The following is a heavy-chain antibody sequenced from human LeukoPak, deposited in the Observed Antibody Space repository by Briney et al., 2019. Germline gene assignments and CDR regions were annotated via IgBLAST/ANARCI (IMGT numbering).Heavy chain of an antibody. CDR3: ARGPMIGYRFDY. Sequence: SVKVSCKASGGTFSSYTTSWVRQAPGQGLEWMGRIIPILGIANYAQKFQGRVTITADKSTSTAYMELSSLRSEDTAVYYCARGPMIGYRFDYWGQGTLVTVSS. V-gene: IGHV1-69*02. CDR1: GGTFSSYT. CDR2: IIPILGIA. J-gene: IGHJ4*02. D-gene: IGHD3-22*01.